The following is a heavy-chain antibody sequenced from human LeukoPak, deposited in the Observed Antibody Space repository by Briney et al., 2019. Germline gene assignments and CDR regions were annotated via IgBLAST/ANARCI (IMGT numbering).Heavy chain of an antibody. D-gene: IGHD3-3*01. CDR3: ARERRRGITIFGVVIVNPFDY. CDR2: INHSGST. CDR1: GGSFSGYY. V-gene: IGHV4-34*01. Sequence: PSETLSLTCAVYGGSFSGYYWSWIRQPPGKGLEWIGEINHSGSTNYNPSLKSRVTISVDTSKNQFSLKLSSVTAADTAVYYCARERRRGITIFGVVIVNPFDYWGQGTLVTVSS. J-gene: IGHJ4*02.